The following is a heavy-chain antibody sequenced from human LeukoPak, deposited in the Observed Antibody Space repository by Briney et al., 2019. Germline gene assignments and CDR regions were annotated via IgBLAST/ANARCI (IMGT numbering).Heavy chain of an antibody. V-gene: IGHV4-34*01. CDR1: GGSFSGYY. Sequence: SETLSLTCAVYGGSFSGYYWSWIRQPPGKGLEWIGEINHSGSTNYNPPLKSRVTISVDTSKNQFSLKLSSVTAADTAVYYCARGRDIAVVPAAFGFDYWGQGTLVTVSS. CDR3: ARGRDIAVVPAAFGFDY. D-gene: IGHD2-2*01. CDR2: INHSGST. J-gene: IGHJ4*02.